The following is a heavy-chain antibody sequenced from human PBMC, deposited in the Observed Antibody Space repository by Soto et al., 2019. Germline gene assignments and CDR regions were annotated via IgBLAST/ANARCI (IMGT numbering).Heavy chain of an antibody. V-gene: IGHV1-18*01. D-gene: IGHD3-9*01. Sequence: ASVKVSCKASGYTFTSYGISWVRQATGQGLEWMGWISAYNGNTNYAQKLQGRVTMTTDTSTSTAYMELRSLRSDDTAVYYCARDYDILTGYYRAISYDAFDIWGQGTMVTVSS. CDR1: GYTFTSYG. CDR3: ARDYDILTGYYRAISYDAFDI. J-gene: IGHJ3*02. CDR2: ISAYNGNT.